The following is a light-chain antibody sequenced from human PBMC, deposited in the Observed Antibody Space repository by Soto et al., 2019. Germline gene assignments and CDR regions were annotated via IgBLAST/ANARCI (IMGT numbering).Light chain of an antibody. CDR2: HPS. CDR1: RSVSSY. CDR3: QQRSNWPPT. V-gene: IGKV3-11*01. J-gene: IGKJ5*01. Sequence: EIVLTQSPATLSLSPGERATLSCRASRSVSSYLSLYQQKPRHSPHPLIHHPSNVATSIPPRFIGRRSGTDFTLTISSLEHEDFAVYCWQQRSNWPPTFGQGTRLEIK.